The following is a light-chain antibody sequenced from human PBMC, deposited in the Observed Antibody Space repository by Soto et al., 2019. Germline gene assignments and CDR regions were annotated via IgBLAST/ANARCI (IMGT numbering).Light chain of an antibody. CDR3: QHYKA. CDR2: EAS. Sequence: IPMTQSPSTLSASVGDRVTITCRASQSISNWLAWYQQKPGKAPKVLIYEASNLESGVPSRFSGSGSGTEFTLTISSLQPDDFATYYCQHYKAFGQGTKLQIK. V-gene: IGKV1-5*03. CDR1: QSISNW. J-gene: IGKJ2*01.